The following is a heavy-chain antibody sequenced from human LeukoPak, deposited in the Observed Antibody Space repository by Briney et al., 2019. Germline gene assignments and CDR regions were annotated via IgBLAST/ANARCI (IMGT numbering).Heavy chain of an antibody. CDR1: GRSISSYY. D-gene: IGHD5-24*01. CDR3: ARSRAGDNFGAFEI. Sequence: PSDTLSLMCTVWGRSISSYYWSWMRQPPGEGVEWIGYIYYSGSTKYYGSLKGRVTILVEPRKNLSSLKLSSVTAADTPVYYCARSRAGDNFGAFEIWGQGTMVSVSS. J-gene: IGHJ3*02. CDR2: IYYSGST. V-gene: IGHV4-59*08.